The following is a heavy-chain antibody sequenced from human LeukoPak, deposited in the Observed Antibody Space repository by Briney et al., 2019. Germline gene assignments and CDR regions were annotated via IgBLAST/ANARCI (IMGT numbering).Heavy chain of an antibody. CDR2: ISGSGGST. V-gene: IGHV3-23*01. CDR1: GSTLSNYA. Sequence: GGSLRLSCGASGSTLSNYAMSWVRQAPGKGLEWVSGISGSGGSTYYRESVKGRFTISRDISKNTLYLQMNSLRAEDTAVYYCAKGGIYYYDTSGYFFDYWGQGTLVTVSS. CDR3: AKGGIYYYDTSGYFFDY. J-gene: IGHJ4*02. D-gene: IGHD3-22*01.